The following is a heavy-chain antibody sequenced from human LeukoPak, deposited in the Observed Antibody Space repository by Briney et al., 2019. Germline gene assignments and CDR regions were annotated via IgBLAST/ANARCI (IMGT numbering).Heavy chain of an antibody. Sequence: GGSLRLSCAASGSTFSRSWMSWVRQAPGKGLEWVANIKQDGSEKYYVDSVKGRFTISRDNAKNSLYLQMNSLRAEDTAVYYCARGNSVLRYFDWYSVGDYWGQGTLVTVSS. CDR2: IKQDGSEK. CDR1: GSTFSRSW. D-gene: IGHD3-9*01. J-gene: IGHJ4*02. CDR3: ARGNSVLRYFDWYSVGDY. V-gene: IGHV3-7*01.